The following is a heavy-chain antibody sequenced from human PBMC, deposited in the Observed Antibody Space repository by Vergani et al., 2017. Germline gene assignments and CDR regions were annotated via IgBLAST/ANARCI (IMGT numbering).Heavy chain of an antibody. CDR1: GFTFDDYA. V-gene: IGHV3-9*01. D-gene: IGHD3-3*01. CDR3: AKATLDFWSGYYSPPGGYGMDV. J-gene: IGHJ6*02. Sequence: EVQLVESGGGLVQPGRSLRLSCAASGFTFDDYAMHWVRQAPGKGLEWVSGISWNSGSTGYADSAKGRFTISRDNAKNSLYLQMNSLRAEDTALYYCAKATLDFWSGYYSPPGGYGMDVWGQGTTVTVSS. CDR2: ISWNSGST.